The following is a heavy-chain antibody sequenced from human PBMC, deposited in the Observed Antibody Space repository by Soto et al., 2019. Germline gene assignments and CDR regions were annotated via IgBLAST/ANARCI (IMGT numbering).Heavy chain of an antibody. D-gene: IGHD3-3*01. J-gene: IGHJ6*02. CDR3: ARGSEDDFWSGYEEEMDV. CDR2: INAGNGNT. V-gene: IGHV1-3*01. Sequence: GASVKVSCKASGYTFTSYAMHWVRQAPGQRLEWMGWINAGNGNTKYSQKFQGRVTITRDTSASTAYMELSSLRSEDTAVYYCARGSEDDFWSGYEEEMDVWGQGTTVTVSS. CDR1: GYTFTSYA.